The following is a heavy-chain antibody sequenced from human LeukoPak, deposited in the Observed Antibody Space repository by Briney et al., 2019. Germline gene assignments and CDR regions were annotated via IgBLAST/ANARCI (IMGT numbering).Heavy chain of an antibody. J-gene: IGHJ4*02. V-gene: IGHV3-74*01. CDR1: GFTFSRYW. CDR2: INDNGSTT. CDR3: ERGGLEPVDY. Sequence: GGSLRLSCAASGFTFSRYWMSWVRQAPGKGLEWVSRINDNGSTTNYADSVKGRFTISRDNAKNTLYLQMNGLRADDTAVYYWERGGLEPVDYWGQGTLVTVSS. D-gene: IGHD1-14*01.